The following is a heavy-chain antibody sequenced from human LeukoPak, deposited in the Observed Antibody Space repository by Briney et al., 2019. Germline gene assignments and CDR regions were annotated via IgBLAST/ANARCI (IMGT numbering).Heavy chain of an antibody. CDR1: GYSFASYW. V-gene: IGHV5-51*01. J-gene: IGHJ4*02. D-gene: IGHD3-9*01. CDR3: ARLSQFDTSPEPFDY. Sequence: RESLKISCKGSGYSFASYWIGWVRQMPGKGLEWMGIIYPGDSNTRYSPSFRGQVTVSADKSISTAYLQWISLKASDTAMYYCARLSQFDTSPEPFDYWGQGTLVTVSS. CDR2: IYPGDSNT.